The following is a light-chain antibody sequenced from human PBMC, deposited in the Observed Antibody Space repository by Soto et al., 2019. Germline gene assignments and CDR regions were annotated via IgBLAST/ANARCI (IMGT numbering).Light chain of an antibody. CDR2: DAS. V-gene: IGKV3-15*01. CDR3: QQYNNWPPWT. CDR1: QSVRSN. Sequence: EIVMTQSPVTLSVSPGETATLSCRASQSVRSNLAWYQQKPGQAPRLLMYDASTRATGIPARFSGSGSGTEFTLTISSLQSEDFAVYYCQQYNNWPPWTFGQGTKVEIK. J-gene: IGKJ1*01.